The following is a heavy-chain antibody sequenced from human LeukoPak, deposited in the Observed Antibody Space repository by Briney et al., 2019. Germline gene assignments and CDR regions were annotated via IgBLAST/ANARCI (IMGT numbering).Heavy chain of an antibody. J-gene: IGHJ4*02. CDR3: AKGLVYGDPRDY. D-gene: IGHD4-17*01. V-gene: IGHV3-30*04. CDR1: GFTFSSFA. Sequence: GSSLRLSCAASGFTFSSFAMHWVRQAPGKGLEWVAFISYVARETYYADSVKGRFTISRDNSKDMVYLQMNSLRAEDTAVYYCAKGLVYGDPRDYWGQGTLVTVSS. CDR2: ISYVARET.